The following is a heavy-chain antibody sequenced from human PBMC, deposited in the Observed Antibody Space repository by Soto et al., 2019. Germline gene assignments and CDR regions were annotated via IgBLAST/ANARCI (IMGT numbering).Heavy chain of an antibody. CDR2: ISSSSSTI. D-gene: IGHD3-16*02. Sequence: GGSLRLSCAASGFTFSSYSMNWVRQAPGKGLEWVSYISSSSSTIYYADSVKGRFTISRGKAKNSLYLQMNSLRAEDTAVYYCARDLYYDYIWGSYRYSLGYFDYWGQGTLVTVSS. CDR1: GFTFSSYS. J-gene: IGHJ4*02. V-gene: IGHV3-48*01. CDR3: ARDLYYDYIWGSYRYSLGYFDY.